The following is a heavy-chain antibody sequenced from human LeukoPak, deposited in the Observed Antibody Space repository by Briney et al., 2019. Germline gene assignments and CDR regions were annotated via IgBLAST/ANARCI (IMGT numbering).Heavy chain of an antibody. CDR2: ISGYNGHT. CDR3: ARDLTHRRNYDNSGYQIVPAF. V-gene: IGHV1-18*04. J-gene: IGHJ4*02. CDR1: GYTFTGHY. D-gene: IGHD3-22*01. Sequence: GASVKVSCKASGYTFTGHYMYWMRQAPGQGLEWMGWISGYNGHTKYAQKVQARVTMTTDTSTSTAYMELRSLRSDDTAVYYCARDLTHRRNYDNSGYQIVPAFWGQGTLVTVSS.